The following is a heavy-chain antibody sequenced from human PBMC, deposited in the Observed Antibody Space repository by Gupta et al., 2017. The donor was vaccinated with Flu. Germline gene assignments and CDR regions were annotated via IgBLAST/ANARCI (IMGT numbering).Heavy chain of an antibody. V-gene: IGHV4-39*01. CDR1: DY. CDR3: ARHPGMDV. Sequence: DYWGWIRQPPGRGLEWIGSIQYSGKTYYNPSLKSRVTVSVDTSKNKFFLKLSSVIAADTAVYYCARHPGMDVWGQGTTVTVSS. J-gene: IGHJ6*02. CDR2: IQYSGKT.